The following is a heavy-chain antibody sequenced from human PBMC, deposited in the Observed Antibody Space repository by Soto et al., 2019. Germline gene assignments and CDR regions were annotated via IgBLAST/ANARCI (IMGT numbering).Heavy chain of an antibody. D-gene: IGHD3-22*01. CDR1: GSTLTELS. CDR3: ATSRGYYDSSGYYQTPGGMDV. J-gene: IGHJ6*02. CDR2: FDPEDGET. Sequence: ASVKGSCKVSGSTLTELSMHWVRQAPGKGLEWMGGFDPEDGETIYAQKFQGRVTMTEDTSTDTAYMELSSLRSEDTAVYYCATSRGYYDSSGYYQTPGGMDVWGQGTTVTVSS. V-gene: IGHV1-24*01.